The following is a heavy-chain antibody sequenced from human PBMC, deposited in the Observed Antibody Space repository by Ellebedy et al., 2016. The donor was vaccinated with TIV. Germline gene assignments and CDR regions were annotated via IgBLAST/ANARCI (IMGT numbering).Heavy chain of an antibody. CDR2: INTGNDNT. V-gene: IGHV1-3*04. CDR3: ATREWQDPMDV. Sequence: ASVKVSXXASGHSFTSYGIHWVRQAPGQSLEWMGWINTGNDNTKYSQKLQGRVTITRDYMELSGLMSEGTAVYYCATREWQDPMDVWGQGTTVTVSS. CDR1: GHSFTSYG. J-gene: IGHJ6*02. D-gene: IGHD3-3*01.